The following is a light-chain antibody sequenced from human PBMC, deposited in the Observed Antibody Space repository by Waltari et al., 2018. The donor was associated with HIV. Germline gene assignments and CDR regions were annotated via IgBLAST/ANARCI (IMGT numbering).Light chain of an antibody. V-gene: IGKV1-39*01. CDR3: QQSYDSPFN. CDR2: SAY. Sequence: DIQMTQFPSALSASLGDSVVITCRQSQAISTSLNWYQQKPGKAPVLLVYSAYKLQSGAPSRFRGAGSGRDFSLSITGLQTEDFARYFCQQSYDSPFNFGPGT. J-gene: IGKJ3*01. CDR1: QAISTS.